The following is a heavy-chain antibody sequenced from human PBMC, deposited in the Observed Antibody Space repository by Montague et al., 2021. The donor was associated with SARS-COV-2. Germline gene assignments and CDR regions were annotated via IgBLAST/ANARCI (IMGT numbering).Heavy chain of an antibody. CDR1: GFTFSGYS. Sequence: SLRLSCAASGFTFSGYSMNWVRQAPGKGLEWVSYISSSSTTIYYADSVKGRFTISRDSAKNSLYLQVNSLRAEDTVVYYCARGGNLWDSSGYYREGYFYGMDVWGQGTTVTVSS. D-gene: IGHD3-22*01. J-gene: IGHJ6*02. CDR2: ISSSSTTI. CDR3: ARGGNLWDSSGYYREGYFYGMDV. V-gene: IGHV3-48*04.